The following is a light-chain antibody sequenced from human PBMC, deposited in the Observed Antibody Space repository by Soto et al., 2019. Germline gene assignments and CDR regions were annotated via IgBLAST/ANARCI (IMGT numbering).Light chain of an antibody. CDR3: QQLKSYPFT. V-gene: IGKV1-9*01. Sequence: DIQLTQSPSFLSASVGDRVTITCRAGQGISSYLAWYQQKPGKAPKLLIYAASTLQCVVPSRFSGSGSGTVFTLTISSLQPEDFATYYYQQLKSYPFTFGPGTKVDIK. CDR1: QGISSY. J-gene: IGKJ3*01. CDR2: AAS.